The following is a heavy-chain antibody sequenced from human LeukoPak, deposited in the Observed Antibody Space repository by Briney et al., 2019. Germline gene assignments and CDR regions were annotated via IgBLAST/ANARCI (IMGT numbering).Heavy chain of an antibody. D-gene: IGHD6-13*01. CDR1: GYTFINYY. Sequence: GASVKVSCKASGYTFINYYMHWVRQPPGQGLEWMGIIDPGSGGTTYAQKLQGRVTMTRDTSTSTVYMELSSLRSEDTAMYYCATWGSGSSPLPDMDVWGQGTKVTVSS. CDR2: IDPGSGGT. CDR3: ATWGSGSSPLPDMDV. V-gene: IGHV1-46*04. J-gene: IGHJ6*02.